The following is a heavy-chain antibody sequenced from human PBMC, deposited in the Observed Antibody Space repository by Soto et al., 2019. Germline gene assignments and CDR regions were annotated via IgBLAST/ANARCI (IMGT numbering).Heavy chain of an antibody. V-gene: IGHV4-59*01. CDR3: ARAHLSRFGDFDY. CDR1: GGSISSYY. J-gene: IGHJ4*02. Sequence: PSETLSLTCTVSGGSISSYYWSWIRQPPGKGLEWIGYIYYSGSTNYNPSLKSRVTISVDTSKNQFSLKLSSVTAADTAVYYCARAHLSRFGDFDYWGQGTLVTVSS. CDR2: IYYSGST. D-gene: IGHD3-10*01.